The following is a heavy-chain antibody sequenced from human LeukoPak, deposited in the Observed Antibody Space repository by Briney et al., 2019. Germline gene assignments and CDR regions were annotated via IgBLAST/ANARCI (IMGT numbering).Heavy chain of an antibody. V-gene: IGHV4-39*01. Sequence: PSETLSLTCTVSGGSISSSSYYWGWIRQPPGKGLEWIGSTYYSGSTYYNPSLKSRVTISVGTSKNQFSLKLSSVTAADTAVYYWARGGYSDYDDFDYWGQGTLVTVSS. CDR2: TYYSGST. CDR3: ARGGYSDYDDFDY. J-gene: IGHJ4*02. D-gene: IGHD5-12*01. CDR1: GGSISSSSYY.